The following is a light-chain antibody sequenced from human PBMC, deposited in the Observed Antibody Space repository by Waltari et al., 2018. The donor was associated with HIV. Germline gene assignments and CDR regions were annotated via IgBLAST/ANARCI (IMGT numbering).Light chain of an antibody. CDR2: KAS. J-gene: IGKJ1*01. CDR1: QSISSW. Sequence: DIQMTQSPSTLSASVGDRVTITCRASQSISSWLAWYQQKPGKAPKLLIYKASSLESGVPSRFSGSGSGTDFTLTISSLQPDDFATYYCQQYKSYPWTFGQGTKVEV. CDR3: QQYKSYPWT. V-gene: IGKV1-5*03.